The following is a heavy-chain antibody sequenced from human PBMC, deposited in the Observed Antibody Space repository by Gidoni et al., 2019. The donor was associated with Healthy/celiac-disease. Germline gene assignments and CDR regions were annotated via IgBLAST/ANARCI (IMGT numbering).Heavy chain of an antibody. CDR3: ATNPRPETDYYYGMDV. Sequence: QVQLQESGPGLVKPSETLSLTCTVSGGSISSYYWSWIRQPPGKGLEWIGYIYYSGSTNYNPSLKSRVTISVDTSKNQFSLKLSSVTAADTAVYYCATNPRPETDYYYGMDVWGQGTTVTVSS. V-gene: IGHV4-59*08. D-gene: IGHD2-21*02. CDR1: GGSISSYY. J-gene: IGHJ6*02. CDR2: IYYSGST.